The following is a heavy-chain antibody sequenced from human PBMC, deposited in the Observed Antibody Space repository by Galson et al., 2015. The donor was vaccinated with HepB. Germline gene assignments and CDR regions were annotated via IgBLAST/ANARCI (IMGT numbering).Heavy chain of an antibody. J-gene: IGHJ4*02. CDR3: ARAGAAQLSRAAGTYFDY. CDR1: GDSVSSNRAA. CDR2: TYYRSKWYN. D-gene: IGHD6-13*01. Sequence: CAISGDSVSSNRAAWNWIRQSPSRGLEWLGRTYYRSKWYNDYAVSVKSRITINPDTSKNQFSLQLNSVTPEDTAVYYCARAGAAQLSRAAGTYFDYWGQGTLVTVSS. V-gene: IGHV6-1*01.